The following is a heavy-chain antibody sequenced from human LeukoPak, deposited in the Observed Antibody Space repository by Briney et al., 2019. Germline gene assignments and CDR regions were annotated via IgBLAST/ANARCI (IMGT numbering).Heavy chain of an antibody. J-gene: IGHJ4*02. V-gene: IGHV3-49*04. CDR1: GFTFGDYA. Sequence: GGSLSLSCTASGFTFGDYAMSWVRQAPGKGLEWVGFIRSKAYGETADYAASVKGRFTISRDDSKAIAYLQMNSLKTEDTAVYHCTRDRGAYNLYDYWGQGTLVTVSS. D-gene: IGHD1-1*01. CDR2: IRSKAYGETA. CDR3: TRDRGAYNLYDY.